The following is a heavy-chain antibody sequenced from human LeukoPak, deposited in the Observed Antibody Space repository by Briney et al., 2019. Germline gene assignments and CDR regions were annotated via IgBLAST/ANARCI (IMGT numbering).Heavy chain of an antibody. J-gene: IGHJ4*02. CDR3: ARLAYGSGSYHY. CDR2: INHTGST. CDR1: GGSFSGYY. Sequence: NPSETLSLTCAVYGGSFSGYYWSWIRQPPGKGLEWIGEINHTGSTNYNPSLKSRVTISVDTSKNQFSLTLSSVTAADAAVYYCARLAYGSGSYHYWGQGTLVTVSS. D-gene: IGHD3-10*01. V-gene: IGHV4-34*01.